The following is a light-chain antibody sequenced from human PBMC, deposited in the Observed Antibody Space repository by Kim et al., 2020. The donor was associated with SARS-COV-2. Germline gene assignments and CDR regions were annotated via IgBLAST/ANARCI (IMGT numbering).Light chain of an antibody. J-gene: IGLJ3*02. CDR2: DVS. CDR3: CSYAGSYTFV. CDR1: SNDIGSYKF. Sequence: QSALTQSRSVSGSPGQSVTISCTGTSNDIGSYKFVSWYRQHPGKAPKLIIFDVSERSTGVPDRFSGSQSANTASLTISGLQPEDESDYYCCSYAGSYTFVFGGGTQLTVL. V-gene: IGLV2-11*01.